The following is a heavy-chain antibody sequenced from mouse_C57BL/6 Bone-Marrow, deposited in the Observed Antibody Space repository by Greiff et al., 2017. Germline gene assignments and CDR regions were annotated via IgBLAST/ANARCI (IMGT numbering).Heavy chain of an antibody. CDR3: ARGRLYDGYYYYAMDY. D-gene: IGHD2-3*01. J-gene: IGHJ4*01. Sequence: LQQPGAELVMPGASVKLSCKASGYTFTSYWMHWVKQRPGQGLEWIGEIDPSDSYTNYNQKCKGKSTLTVDKSSRTSYMQLSSLTSEDSAVYYCARGRLYDGYYYYAMDYWGQGTSVTVSS. CDR1: GYTFTSYW. CDR2: IDPSDSYT. V-gene: IGHV1-69*01.